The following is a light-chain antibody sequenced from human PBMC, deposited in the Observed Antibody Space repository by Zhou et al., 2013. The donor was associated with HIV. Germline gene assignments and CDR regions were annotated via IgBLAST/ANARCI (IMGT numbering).Light chain of an antibody. J-gene: IGKJ2*01. Sequence: EILMTQSPATLSVSLGDTATLSCRASQSVSVYLAWYQQKPGQAPRLLIYGASHQGPAGVPARFSGSGSGTDFTLTISSLEPEDFAVYYCQQRSNWPGTFGQGTKLE. V-gene: IGKV3-15*01. CDR1: QSVSVY. CDR3: QQRSNWPGT. CDR2: GAS.